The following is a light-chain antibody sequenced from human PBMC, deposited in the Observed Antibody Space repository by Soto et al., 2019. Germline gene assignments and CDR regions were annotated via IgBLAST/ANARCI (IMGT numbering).Light chain of an antibody. Sequence: DIQMTQSPSSLSASVGDRVTITCQASQDISNYLNWYQQKPGKAPKLLIYDASNLETGVPSRFSGSGSGTDLTFTISSLQPEDIATYYCQQYDNLPRGTFGGGTKVEIK. CDR3: QQYDNLPRGT. V-gene: IGKV1-33*01. CDR2: DAS. CDR1: QDISNY. J-gene: IGKJ4*01.